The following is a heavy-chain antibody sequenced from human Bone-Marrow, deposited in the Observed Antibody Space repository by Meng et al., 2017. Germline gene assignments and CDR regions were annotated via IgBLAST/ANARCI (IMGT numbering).Heavy chain of an antibody. D-gene: IGHD6-19*01. J-gene: IGHJ4*02. CDR1: GFTLRTFE. CDR2: ISSSGATI. Sequence: GESLKISCAGSGFTLRTFEINWVRQAPGRGLEWVSSISSSGATIHYADSVKGRFTISRDNAKKLVYLQMNSLRAEDTALYYCARELGSGWYWAFDFWGQGTLVTVSS. CDR3: ARELGSGWYWAFDF. V-gene: IGHV3-48*03.